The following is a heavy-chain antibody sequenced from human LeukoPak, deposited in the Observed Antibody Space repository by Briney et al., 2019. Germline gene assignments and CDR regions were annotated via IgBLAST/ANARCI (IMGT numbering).Heavy chain of an antibody. Sequence: SETLSLTCTVSGGSISNYYWSWIRQPAGKGLEWIGRIYTSGSTNYNPSLRSRVTLSVDTSKSQFSLNLSSVTAADTAVYYCARISSSNWYNERGAFDVWGQGTMVTVSS. V-gene: IGHV4-4*07. CDR3: ARISSSNWYNERGAFDV. CDR1: GGSISNYY. CDR2: IYTSGST. J-gene: IGHJ3*01. D-gene: IGHD6-13*01.